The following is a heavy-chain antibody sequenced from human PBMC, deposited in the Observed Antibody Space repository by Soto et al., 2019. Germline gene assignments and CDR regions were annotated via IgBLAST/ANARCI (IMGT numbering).Heavy chain of an antibody. Sequence: ASVKVSCTASGDTFTSYYMHWVRQAPGQGLEWMGIINPSGGSTSYAQKFQGRVTMTRDTSTSTVYMELSSLRSEDTAVYYCARDWASIVGATIPSNWFDPWGQGTLVTVSS. D-gene: IGHD1-26*01. CDR1: GDTFTSYY. CDR2: INPSGGST. J-gene: IGHJ5*02. CDR3: ARDWASIVGATIPSNWFDP. V-gene: IGHV1-46*03.